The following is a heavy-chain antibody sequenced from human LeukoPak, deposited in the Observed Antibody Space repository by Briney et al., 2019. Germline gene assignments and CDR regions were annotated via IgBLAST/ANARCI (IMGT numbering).Heavy chain of an antibody. CDR1: GLNFIDAW. V-gene: IGHV3-15*05. D-gene: IGHD4-17*01. J-gene: IGHJ5*02. CDR3: THWKTYYGDYAT. CDR2: IKSIINGGTV. Sequence: GESLRLSCAVSGLNFIDAWISWARQAPGKGLEWVGRIKSIINGGTVDYAAPMKGRFFISRDDLENTVYLQMNGLRTEDTAVYYCTHWKTYYGDYATWGQGTLVTVSS.